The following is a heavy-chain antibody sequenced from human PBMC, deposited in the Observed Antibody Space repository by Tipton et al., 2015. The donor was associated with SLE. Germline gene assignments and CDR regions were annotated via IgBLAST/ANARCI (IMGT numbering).Heavy chain of an antibody. J-gene: IGHJ5*02. CDR2: IYYEGST. CDR3: ARDLNWDDVGNWFDP. V-gene: IGHV4-39*07. D-gene: IGHD1-1*01. CDR1: GGSISSTSNY. Sequence: TLSLTCTVSGGSISSTSNYWGWLRQPPGKGLEWIGHIYYEGSTNYNPSLKSRVTISLDTSNNQFSLQLKSVTPADTAVYYCARDLNWDDVGNWFDPWGQGTLVTVYS.